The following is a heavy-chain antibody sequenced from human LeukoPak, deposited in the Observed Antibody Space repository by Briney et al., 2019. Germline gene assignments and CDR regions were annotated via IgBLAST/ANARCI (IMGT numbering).Heavy chain of an antibody. J-gene: IGHJ5*02. CDR2: INPSGGST. D-gene: IGHD3/OR15-3a*01. CDR3: ARSWWGTDWLLYENWFDP. V-gene: IGHV1-46*04. Sequence: ASVKLSCKTSVFTFTSYYIHWVRQAPGQGLEWMGMINPSGGSTSYAQELQGRLTMTRDTSTSTVYMELNSLRSEDTALFYCARSWWGTDWLLYENWFDPWGQGTLVTVSS. CDR1: VFTFTSYY.